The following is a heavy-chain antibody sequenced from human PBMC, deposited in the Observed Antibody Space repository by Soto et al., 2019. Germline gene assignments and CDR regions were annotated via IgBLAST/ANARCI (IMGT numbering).Heavy chain of an antibody. CDR2: ISWNSGSI. J-gene: IGHJ4*02. CDR3: AKNRPAARNYYFEY. Sequence: PGGSLRLSCAASGFTFDDYAMHWVRQAPGKGLEWVSGISWNSGSIGYADSVKGRFTISRDNAKNSLYLQMNSLRAEDTALYYCAKNRPAARNYYFEYWGQGTMVTVSS. V-gene: IGHV3-9*01. CDR1: GFTFDDYA. D-gene: IGHD2-2*01.